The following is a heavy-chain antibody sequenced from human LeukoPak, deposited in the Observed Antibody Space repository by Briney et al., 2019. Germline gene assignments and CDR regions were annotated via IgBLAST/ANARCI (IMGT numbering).Heavy chain of an antibody. J-gene: IGHJ5*02. V-gene: IGHV4-59*08. Sequence: SETLSLTCTVSGGSISSYYWSWIRQPPGKGLEWIGYIYYSGRTNYNPSLKSRVTISVDTSKNQFSLKLSSVTAADTVVYYCAASGRVHNWFDPWGQGTLVTVSS. CDR3: AASGRVHNWFDP. D-gene: IGHD3-16*01. CDR2: IYYSGRT. CDR1: GGSISSYY.